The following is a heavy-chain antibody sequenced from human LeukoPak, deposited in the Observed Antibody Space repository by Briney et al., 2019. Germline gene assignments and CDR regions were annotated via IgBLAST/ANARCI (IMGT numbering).Heavy chain of an antibody. V-gene: IGHV1-18*01. D-gene: IGHD1-26*01. CDR3: ARVKGGSYYGWWFDP. Sequence: ASVKVSCKASGYTFTSYGISWVRQAPGQGLEWMGWISAYNGNTNYAQKLQGRVTMTTDTSTSTAYMELRSLRSDDTAVYYCARVKGGSYYGWWFDPWGQGTLVTVSS. CDR2: ISAYNGNT. CDR1: GYTFTSYG. J-gene: IGHJ5*02.